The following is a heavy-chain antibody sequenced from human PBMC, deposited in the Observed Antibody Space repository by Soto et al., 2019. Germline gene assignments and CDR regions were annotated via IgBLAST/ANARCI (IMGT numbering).Heavy chain of an antibody. J-gene: IGHJ6*02. CDR3: AREGFSSYGMDV. Sequence: EVQLVESGGGLVQPGGSLRLSCTASGFTFSSYEMNCVRQAPGKGLEWVSYISSGGSTIYYADSVKGRFTISRDNAKSSLYLQMNSLRAEDTAAYYCAREGFSSYGMDVWGQGTTVTVSS. D-gene: IGHD6-19*01. CDR1: GFTFSSYE. V-gene: IGHV3-48*03. CDR2: ISSGGSTI.